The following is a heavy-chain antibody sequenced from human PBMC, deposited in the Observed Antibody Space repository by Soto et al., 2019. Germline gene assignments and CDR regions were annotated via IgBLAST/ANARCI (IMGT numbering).Heavy chain of an antibody. D-gene: IGHD4-17*01. CDR3: ARPTAHDYGDRPHYGSCGMDV. V-gene: IGHV3-48*02. CDR1: GFTFSSYS. CDR2: ISSSSSTI. Sequence: EVQLVESGGGLVQPGGSLRLSCAASGFTFSSYSMNWVRQAPGKGLEWVSYISSSSSTIYYADSVKGRFTISRDNAKNTLYLQMNSLRDEDTAVYYCARPTAHDYGDRPHYGSCGMDVWGQGPTVTVSS. J-gene: IGHJ6*02.